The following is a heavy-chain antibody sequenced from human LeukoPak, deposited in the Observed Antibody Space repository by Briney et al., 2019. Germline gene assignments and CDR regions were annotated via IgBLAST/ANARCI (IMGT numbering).Heavy chain of an antibody. D-gene: IGHD3-16*01. CDR3: VKDLLGKDVFDI. CDR2: ISGGGDYT. V-gene: IGHV3-23*01. J-gene: IGHJ3*02. Sequence: GGSLRLSCAASGFTFSSFAMSWVRQAPGNGLEWVSAISGGGDYTFYADSVKGRFTISRDNSKNTLYVQINSLRAEDTAIYYCVKDLLGKDVFDIWGQGTTVTVSS. CDR1: GFTFSSFA.